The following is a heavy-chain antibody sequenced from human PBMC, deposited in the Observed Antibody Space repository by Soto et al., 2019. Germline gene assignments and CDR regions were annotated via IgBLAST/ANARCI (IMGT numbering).Heavy chain of an antibody. J-gene: IGHJ5*02. CDR1: GGSISSGGYY. Sequence: SETLSLTCTVSGGSISSGGYYWSWIRQHPGKGLEWIGYIYYSGSTYYNPSLKSRVTISVDTSKNQFSLKLSSVTAADTAVYCCARVGKYSIQNWFDPWGQGTLVTVSS. D-gene: IGHD6-6*01. CDR2: IYYSGST. V-gene: IGHV4-31*03. CDR3: ARVGKYSIQNWFDP.